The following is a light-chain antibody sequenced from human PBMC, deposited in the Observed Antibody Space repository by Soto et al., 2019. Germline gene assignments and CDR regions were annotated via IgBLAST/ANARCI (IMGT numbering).Light chain of an antibody. CDR1: QSVSSY. CDR2: DAS. Sequence: EIVLTQSPATLSLSPGERATLSCRASQSVSSYLAWYQQKPGQAPRLLIYDASNRATGIPARFSGSGSGTDFTLTISSLEPEDFAVYYCQQRSNWPFLTFGGGTKVHIK. J-gene: IGKJ4*01. V-gene: IGKV3-11*01. CDR3: QQRSNWPFLT.